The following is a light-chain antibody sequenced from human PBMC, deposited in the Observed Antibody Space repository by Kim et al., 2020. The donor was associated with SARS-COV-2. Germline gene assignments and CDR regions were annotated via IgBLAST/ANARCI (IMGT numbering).Light chain of an antibody. Sequence: GQSVTISCTGTTDDVGRYDFVSWYQQYPGKVPKLLFYDVSERPSGVPDRFSGAKSGSTASLTISGLQTDDEAAYYCCSYAGSYTWLFGGGTQLTVL. CDR1: TDDVGRYDF. V-gene: IGLV2-11*03. CDR2: DVS. CDR3: CSYAGSYTWL. J-gene: IGLJ3*02.